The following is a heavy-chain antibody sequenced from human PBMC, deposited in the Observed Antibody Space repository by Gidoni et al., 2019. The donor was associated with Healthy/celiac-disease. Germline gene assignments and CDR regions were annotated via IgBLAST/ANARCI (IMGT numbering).Heavy chain of an antibody. CDR2: ISSSSSYI. Sequence: EVQLVESGGGLVKPGGSLRLSCAASGFTFSSYSMNWVRQAPGKGLEWVSSISSSSSYIYYADSVKGRFTISRDNAKNSLYLQMNSLRAEDTAVYYCARDESTVTTFFDYWGQGTLVTVSS. D-gene: IGHD4-17*01. CDR3: ARDESTVTTFFDY. CDR1: GFTFSSYS. V-gene: IGHV3-21*01. J-gene: IGHJ4*02.